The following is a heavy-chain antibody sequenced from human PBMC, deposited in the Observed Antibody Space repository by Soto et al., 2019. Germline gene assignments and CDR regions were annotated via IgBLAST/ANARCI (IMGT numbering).Heavy chain of an antibody. J-gene: IGHJ5*02. CDR3: AKGDRLTMASSWFDP. D-gene: IGHD3-10*01. CDR2: IIPIFGTT. CDR1: GDTFSTYG. V-gene: IGHV1-69*01. Sequence: QVQLVQSGAEMKKPGSSVKVSCRSSGDTFSTYGLVWVRQAPGQGLEWMGGIIPIFGTTHYAQKFQGRVTITADESTSTAYMELSSLRSEDTAVYYCAKGDRLTMASSWFDPWGQGTLVTVSS.